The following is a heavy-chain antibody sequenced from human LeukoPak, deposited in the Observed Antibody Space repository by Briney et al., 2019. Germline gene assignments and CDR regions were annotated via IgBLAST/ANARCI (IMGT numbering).Heavy chain of an antibody. CDR3: ARGSIVGATFDYFDY. V-gene: IGHV1-69*01. J-gene: IGHJ4*02. D-gene: IGHD1-26*01. Sequence: GSSVKVSCKASGGTFSSYAISWVRQAPGQGLEWMGGIIPIFGTANYAQKFQGRVTITADESTSTAYMDLSRLRSDGTAVYYCARGSIVGATFDYFDYWGQGTLVTVSS. CDR1: GGTFSSYA. CDR2: IIPIFGTA.